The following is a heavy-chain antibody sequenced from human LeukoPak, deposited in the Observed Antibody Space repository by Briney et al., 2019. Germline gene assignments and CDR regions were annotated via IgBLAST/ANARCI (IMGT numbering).Heavy chain of an antibody. CDR3: ARSSSGYKTNWFDP. V-gene: IGHV4-39*07. CDR1: GGSISSSSYY. J-gene: IGHJ5*02. CDR2: IYYSGST. D-gene: IGHD3-22*01. Sequence: SETLSLTCTVSGGSISSSSYYWGWIRQPPGKGLEWIGSIYYSGSTYYNPSLKSRVTISVDTSKNQFSLKLSSVTAADTAVYYCARSSSGYKTNWFDPWGQGTLVTVSS.